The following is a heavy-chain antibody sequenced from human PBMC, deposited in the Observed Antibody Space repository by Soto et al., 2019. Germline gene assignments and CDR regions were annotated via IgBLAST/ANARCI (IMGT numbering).Heavy chain of an antibody. J-gene: IGHJ6*02. V-gene: IGHV3-23*01. CDR2: ISGTGGIT. CDR3: AKEETVISHYYYYYGMDV. Sequence: EVQLLESGGGLVQPGGSLRLSCAASGFTFSSYAMNWVRQAPGKGLEWVSVISGTGGITCHADSVKGRFTISRDNSKNTLYLQMDSLRAEDTAVYFCAKEETVISHYYYYYGMDVWGQGTTVTVSS. CDR1: GFTFSSYA. D-gene: IGHD4-4*01.